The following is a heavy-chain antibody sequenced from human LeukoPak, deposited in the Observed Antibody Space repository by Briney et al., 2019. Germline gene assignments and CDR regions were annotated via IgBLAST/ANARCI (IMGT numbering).Heavy chain of an antibody. Sequence: SETLSLTCTVSGGSISSSSYYWGWLRQPPGKGLEWIGSIYYSGITYYSPSLKSRVTISVDTSKNQFSLKLSSVTAADTAVYYCATKNWNVFDYWDQGTLVTVSS. CDR1: GGSISSSSYY. CDR3: ATKNWNVFDY. D-gene: IGHD1-1*01. V-gene: IGHV4-39*07. J-gene: IGHJ4*02. CDR2: IYYSGIT.